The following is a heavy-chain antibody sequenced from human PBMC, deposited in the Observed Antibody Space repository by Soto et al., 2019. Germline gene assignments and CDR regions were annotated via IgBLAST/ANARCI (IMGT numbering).Heavy chain of an antibody. CDR2: ISYDGSNK. V-gene: IGHV3-30-3*01. J-gene: IGHJ6*02. CDR1: GFTLSSYA. Sequence: GGSLRLSCAASGFTLSSYAMHWVRQAPGKGLEWVAVISYDGSNKYYADSVKGRFTISRDNSKNTLDLQMNSLRAEDTAVFYCARDPFPTTTKGHGVYLYYGVDVWGQGTTVTVSS. CDR3: ARDPFPTTTKGHGVYLYYGVDV. D-gene: IGHD4-4*01.